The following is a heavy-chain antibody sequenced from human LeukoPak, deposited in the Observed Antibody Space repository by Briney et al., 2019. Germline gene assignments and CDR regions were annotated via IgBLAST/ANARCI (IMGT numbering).Heavy chain of an antibody. V-gene: IGHV3-64D*09. J-gene: IGHJ4*02. Sequence: GGSLRLSCSASGFPFSSYAMHWVRQAPGKGLEYVSAISDSGGSTYYADSVKGRFTISRDNSKNTLYLQMSSLRAEDTAVYYCAKSTGYSTTGRDFDSWGRGTLVTVSS. CDR1: GFPFSSYA. D-gene: IGHD6-13*01. CDR3: AKSTGYSTTGRDFDS. CDR2: ISDSGGST.